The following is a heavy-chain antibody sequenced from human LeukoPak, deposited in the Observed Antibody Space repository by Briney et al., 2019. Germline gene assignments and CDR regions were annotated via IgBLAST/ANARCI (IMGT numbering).Heavy chain of an antibody. CDR2: IYHSGST. CDR1: GYSISSGYY. V-gene: IGHV4-38-2*02. D-gene: IGHD2-2*01. CDR3: ARGDCSSTICYSPMDV. J-gene: IGHJ6*03. Sequence: SETLSLTCTVSGYSISSGYYWGWIRQPPGKGLEWIGSIYHSGSTYYNPSLKSRVTISVDTSKNQFSLKLSSVTAADTAVYYCARGDCSSTICYSPMDVWGKGTTVTVSS.